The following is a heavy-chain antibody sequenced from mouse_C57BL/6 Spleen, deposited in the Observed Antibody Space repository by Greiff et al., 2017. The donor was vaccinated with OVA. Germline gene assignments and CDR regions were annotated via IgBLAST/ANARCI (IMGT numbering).Heavy chain of an antibody. CDR3: ARGGAYGSSSRYFDV. D-gene: IGHD1-1*01. J-gene: IGHJ1*03. CDR1: GYTFTSYW. CDR2: IDPSDSET. Sequence: VQLQQPGAELVRPGSSVKLSCKASGYTFTSYWMHWVKQRPIQGLEWIGNIDPSDSETHYTQKFKDKATLTVDKSSSTAYMQLSSLTSEDSAVYYCARGGAYGSSSRYFDVWGTGTTVTVSS. V-gene: IGHV1-52*01.